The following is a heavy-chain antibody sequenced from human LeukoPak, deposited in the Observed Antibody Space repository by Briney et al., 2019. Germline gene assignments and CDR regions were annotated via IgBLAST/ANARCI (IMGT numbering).Heavy chain of an antibody. V-gene: IGHV3-30*18. CDR2: ILYDGSNK. Sequence: GSLRLSCAASGLTFSSNRRHWVRQAPGKGLEWVAVILYDGSNKNYADSVKGRFTISRDNSKTTLYLQMNSKRAEDTAVYYCEKDKIPTINDYGDSPFDHWGQGTLVTVSS. CDR1: GLTFSSNR. J-gene: IGHJ4*02. D-gene: IGHD4-17*01. CDR3: EKDKIPTINDYGDSPFDH.